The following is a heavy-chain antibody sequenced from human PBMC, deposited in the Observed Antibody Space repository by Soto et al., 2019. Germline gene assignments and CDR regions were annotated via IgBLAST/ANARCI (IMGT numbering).Heavy chain of an antibody. V-gene: IGHV1-69*06. Sequence: SVKVSCKASGGTFGNYAITWVRQAPGRGLEWMGGIIPIFGSPNYAQNFQGRVTFTADRSTSTAYMEMSSLTSEDTAVYYCATPMASTSSSRIGYYHFGVDVWGQGTTVTVSS. J-gene: IGHJ6*02. D-gene: IGHD6-6*01. CDR1: GGTFGNYA. CDR3: ATPMASTSSSRIGYYHFGVDV. CDR2: IIPIFGSP.